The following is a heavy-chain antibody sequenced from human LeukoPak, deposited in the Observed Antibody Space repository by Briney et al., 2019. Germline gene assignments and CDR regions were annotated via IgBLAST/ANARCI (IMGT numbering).Heavy chain of an antibody. CDR2: ISAYNGNT. CDR3: ARAGITSGWVQNMDY. D-gene: IGHD6-19*01. V-gene: IGHV1-18*04. CDR1: GYTFTDYY. J-gene: IGHJ4*02. Sequence: GASVKVSCKASGYTFTDYYMHWVRQAPGQGLEWMGWISAYNGNTKHAQKLQGRVTMTTDTSTSTAYMELRSLRSDDTAVYYCARAGITSGWVQNMDYWGQGTLVTVSS.